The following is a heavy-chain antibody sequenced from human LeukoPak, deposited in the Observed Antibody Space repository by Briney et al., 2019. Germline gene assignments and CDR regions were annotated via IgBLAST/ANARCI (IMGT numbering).Heavy chain of an antibody. CDR2: IRSQTDGGTT. D-gene: IGHD2-21*01. V-gene: IGHV3-15*01. J-gene: IGHJ4*02. CDR3: TAGVIH. Sequence: GRSLRLSCAASGFTFSNAWMSWVRQAPGKGLEWIGRIRSQTDGGTTDYAAPLKGRFDISRDDSKSTLYLQMNSLQTEDTAVYYCTAGVIHWGQGTLVTVSS. CDR1: GFTFSNAW.